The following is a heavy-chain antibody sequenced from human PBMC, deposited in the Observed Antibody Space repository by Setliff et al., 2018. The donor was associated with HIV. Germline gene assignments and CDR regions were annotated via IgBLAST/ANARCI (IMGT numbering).Heavy chain of an antibody. CDR2: IDSNNGNR. Sequence: ASVKVSCKASGYSLSTYAISWVRQAPGQGLEWMGWIDSNNGNRNFAQKFRGRVTMTTDISTNTVYMEVRSLSFDDTAVYYCVRLTADRTNYYYYMDVWGKGTTVTV. CDR1: GYSLSTYA. J-gene: IGHJ6*03. CDR3: VRLTADRTNYYYYMDV. D-gene: IGHD2-8*01. V-gene: IGHV1-18*01.